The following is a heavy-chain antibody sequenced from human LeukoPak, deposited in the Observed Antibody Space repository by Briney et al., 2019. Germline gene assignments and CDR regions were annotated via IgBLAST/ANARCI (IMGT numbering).Heavy chain of an antibody. Sequence: ASVKVSCKVSGYSVSELSMHWVRQAPGKGLEWMGGFDSERGDTVYAQKFQGRVTMTEDTSTNTAYMDLSSLRSEDTAVYYCARFLATQDDYWGQGTLVTVSS. V-gene: IGHV1-24*01. D-gene: IGHD5-12*01. J-gene: IGHJ4*02. CDR3: ARFLATQDDY. CDR1: GYSVSELS. CDR2: FDSERGDT.